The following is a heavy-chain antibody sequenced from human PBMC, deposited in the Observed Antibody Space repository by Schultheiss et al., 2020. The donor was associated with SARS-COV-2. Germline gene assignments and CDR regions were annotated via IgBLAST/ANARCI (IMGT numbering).Heavy chain of an antibody. D-gene: IGHD6-13*01. Sequence: ESLKISCAASGFTFSSYWMSWVRQAPGKGLEWVANIKQDGSEKYYVDSVKGRFTISRDNAKNSLYLQMNSLRAEDTAVYYCARDGGIAAAGLGTFDYWGQGTLVTVSS. V-gene: IGHV3-7*03. CDR2: IKQDGSEK. J-gene: IGHJ4*02. CDR1: GFTFSSYW. CDR3: ARDGGIAAAGLGTFDY.